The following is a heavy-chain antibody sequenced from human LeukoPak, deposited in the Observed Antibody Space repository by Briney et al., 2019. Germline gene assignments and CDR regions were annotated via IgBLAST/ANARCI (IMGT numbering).Heavy chain of an antibody. V-gene: IGHV3-23*01. CDR1: GFTFSSYD. Sequence: GGPLRLSCAASGFTFSSYDMSWVRQAPGKGLEWVSDISGSGGSTYYADSVKGRFTISRDNSKTTLYLQMNSLRAEDTAVYYCAKDAYSSGWYGGFDYWGQGTLVTVSS. CDR2: ISGSGGST. CDR3: AKDAYSSGWYGGFDY. D-gene: IGHD6-19*01. J-gene: IGHJ4*02.